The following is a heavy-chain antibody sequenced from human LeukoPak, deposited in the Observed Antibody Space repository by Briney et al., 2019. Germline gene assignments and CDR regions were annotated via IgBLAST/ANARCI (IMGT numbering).Heavy chain of an antibody. CDR1: GRSISSGSYY. J-gene: IGHJ4*02. Sequence: PSETLSLTCTVSGRSISSGSYYWSWIRQPAGKGLEWIGRIYTSGSTYYNPSLKSRVTISVDTPKNQFSLKLSSVTAADTAVYYCAGLPQEMATIMGYFDYWGQGTLVTVSS. V-gene: IGHV4-61*02. CDR3: AGLPQEMATIMGYFDY. CDR2: IYTSGST. D-gene: IGHD5-24*01.